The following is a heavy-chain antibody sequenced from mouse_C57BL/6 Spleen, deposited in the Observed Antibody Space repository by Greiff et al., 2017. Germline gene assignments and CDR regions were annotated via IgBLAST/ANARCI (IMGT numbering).Heavy chain of an antibody. CDR1: GYTFTDYY. D-gene: IGHD1-1*01. V-gene: IGHV1-19*01. CDR2: INPYNGGT. J-gene: IGHJ1*03. CDR3: ARGKAFYGSSPHWYFDV. Sequence: EVQLQQSGPVLVKPGASVKMSCKASGYTFTDYYMNWVKQSHGKSLEWIGVINPYNGGTSYNQKFKGKATLTVDKSSSTAYMELNSLTSEDSAVYYCARGKAFYGSSPHWYFDVWGTGTTVTVSS.